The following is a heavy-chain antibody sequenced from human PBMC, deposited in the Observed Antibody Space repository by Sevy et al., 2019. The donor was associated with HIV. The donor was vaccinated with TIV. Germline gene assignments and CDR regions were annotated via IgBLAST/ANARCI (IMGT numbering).Heavy chain of an antibody. CDR2: ISYSERT. CDR3: AGANAYLASDAFDI. J-gene: IGHJ3*02. CDR1: GDSISSLNYY. Sequence: SETLSLTCTVSGDSISSLNYYWSWIRQHPGKGLEWCGYISYSERTYYNPSLKSRVTISVDTSKNQFSLKLSSVTAADTAVVYCAGANAYLASDAFDIWGQGTLVTVSS. V-gene: IGHV4-31*03. D-gene: IGHD1-26*01.